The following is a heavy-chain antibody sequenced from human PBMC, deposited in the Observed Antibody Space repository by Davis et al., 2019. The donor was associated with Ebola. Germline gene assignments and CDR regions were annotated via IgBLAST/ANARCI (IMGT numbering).Heavy chain of an antibody. CDR2: VYRDGNT. D-gene: IGHD6-19*01. J-gene: IGHJ4*02. Sequence: GESLKISCAASGFTVSSNYMSWVRQAPGKGLEWVSVVYRDGNTYYADSVRGRFTISRDNSKNTLYLQMNSLRAEDTAVYYCARVKRDIAVAEDWGQGTLVTVSS. CDR1: GFTVSSNY. CDR3: ARVKRDIAVAED. V-gene: IGHV3-66*01.